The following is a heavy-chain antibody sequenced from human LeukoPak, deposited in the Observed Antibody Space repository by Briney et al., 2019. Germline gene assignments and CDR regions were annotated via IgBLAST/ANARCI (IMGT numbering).Heavy chain of an antibody. V-gene: IGHV3-48*01. D-gene: IGHD6-19*01. CDR2: ISGGSDTR. J-gene: IGHJ4*02. CDR1: GFTFSSYS. CDR3: AKNVIAVAGAGSRFDY. Sequence: GGSLRLSCAASGFTFSSYSMNWVRQSPGKGLEWLSYISGGSDTRYHADSLKGRFTISRDNAKNSLYLQMNSLRAEDTALYYCAKNVIAVAGAGSRFDYWGQGTLVTVSS.